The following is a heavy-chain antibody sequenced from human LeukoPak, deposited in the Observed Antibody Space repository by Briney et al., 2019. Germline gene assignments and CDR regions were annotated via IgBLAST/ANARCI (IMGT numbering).Heavy chain of an antibody. CDR2: IYYSGST. Sequence: SETLSLTCTVSGGSISSYYWSWIRQPPGKGLEWIGYIYYSGSTYYNPSLKSRVTISVDTSKNQFSLKLSSVTAADTAVYYCARTITMVRGVIDWGQGTLVTVSS. J-gene: IGHJ4*02. V-gene: IGHV4-59*12. CDR3: ARTITMVRGVID. D-gene: IGHD3-10*01. CDR1: GGSISSYY.